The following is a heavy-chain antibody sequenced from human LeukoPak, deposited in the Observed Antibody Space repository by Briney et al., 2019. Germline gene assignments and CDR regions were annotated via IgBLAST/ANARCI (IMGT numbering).Heavy chain of an antibody. J-gene: IGHJ4*02. CDR1: GYTFTSYG. CDR3: AREEYSSNWYYFDY. CDR2: ISAYNGNT. D-gene: IGHD6-13*01. Sequence: ASVTVSCTASGYTFTSYGISWVRQAPGQGLEWMGWISAYNGNTNYAQTLQGRVTMTTDTSTSTAYMELRSLRSDDTAVYYCAREEYSSNWYYFDYWGQGTLVTVSS. V-gene: IGHV1-18*01.